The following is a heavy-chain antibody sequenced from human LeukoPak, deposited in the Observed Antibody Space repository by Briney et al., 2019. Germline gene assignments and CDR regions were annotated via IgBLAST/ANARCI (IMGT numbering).Heavy chain of an antibody. CDR3: AKDLTGGYSPDGMDV. V-gene: IGHV3-30*04. J-gene: IGHJ6*02. CDR2: ISYDGRNK. D-gene: IGHD5-18*01. CDR1: GFTLSSHA. Sequence: RRSLRLSCAASGFTLSSHAMHWVRQAPGKGLEWLSFISYDGRNKYYADSVKGRFTISRDNSKSTLHLQMSSLRTEDTAVYYCAKDLTGGYSPDGMDVWGRGTTVTVSS.